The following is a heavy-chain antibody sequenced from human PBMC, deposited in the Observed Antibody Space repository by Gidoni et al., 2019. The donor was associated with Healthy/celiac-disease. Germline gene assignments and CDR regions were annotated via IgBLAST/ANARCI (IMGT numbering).Heavy chain of an antibody. Sequence: QVQLVQSGAEVKKPGASVKVSCRASGGTFSSYAISWVRQAPGQGLEWMGGIIPIFGTANYAQKFQGRVTITADESTSTAYMELSSLRSEDTAVYYCARDRVAVAGPYNWFDPWGQGTLVTVSS. D-gene: IGHD6-19*01. V-gene: IGHV1-69*01. J-gene: IGHJ5*02. CDR3: ARDRVAVAGPYNWFDP. CDR2: IIPIFGTA. CDR1: GGTFSSYA.